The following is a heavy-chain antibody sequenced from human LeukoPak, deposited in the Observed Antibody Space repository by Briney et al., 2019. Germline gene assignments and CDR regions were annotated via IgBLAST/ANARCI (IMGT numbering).Heavy chain of an antibody. Sequence: GGSLRPSCAASGFTFSSYSMNWVRQAPGKGLEWVSSISSSSSYIYYADSVKGRFTISRDNAKNSLYLQMNSLRAEDTAVYYCARDPLGTLYGDFGNDAFDIWGQGTMVTVSS. CDR3: ARDPLGTLYGDFGNDAFDI. V-gene: IGHV3-21*01. D-gene: IGHD4-17*01. CDR2: ISSSSSYI. CDR1: GFTFSSYS. J-gene: IGHJ3*02.